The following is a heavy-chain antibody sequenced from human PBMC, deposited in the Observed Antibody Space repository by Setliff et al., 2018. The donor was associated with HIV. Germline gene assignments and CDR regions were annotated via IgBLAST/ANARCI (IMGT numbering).Heavy chain of an antibody. CDR1: GYTFTSYA. V-gene: IGHV1-3*01. CDR3: ARDRLLYWYSSGWPYYYGMDV. D-gene: IGHD6-19*01. Sequence: GASVKVSCKASGYTFTSYAMHWVRQAPGQRLEWMGWINAGNGNTKYSQKFQGRVTITRDTSASTAYMELSSLRSEDTAVYYCARDRLLYWYSSGWPYYYGMDVWGQGTTVTVSS. CDR2: INAGNGNT. J-gene: IGHJ6*02.